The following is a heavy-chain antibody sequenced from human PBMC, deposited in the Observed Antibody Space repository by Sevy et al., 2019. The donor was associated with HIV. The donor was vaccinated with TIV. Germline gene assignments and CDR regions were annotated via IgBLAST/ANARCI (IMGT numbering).Heavy chain of an antibody. CDR1: GGSISSGSHY. Sequence: SETLSLTCTVSGGSISSGSHYWSWIRQPAGKGLEWIGDIYTTGSTNYNPSLKSRVTISVDTSKNQFSLKLSSVTAADTAVYYCARKNGLYYCDYWGQGTLVTVSS. D-gene: IGHD2-8*01. J-gene: IGHJ4*02. CDR2: IYTTGST. CDR3: ARKNGLYYCDY. V-gene: IGHV4-61*09.